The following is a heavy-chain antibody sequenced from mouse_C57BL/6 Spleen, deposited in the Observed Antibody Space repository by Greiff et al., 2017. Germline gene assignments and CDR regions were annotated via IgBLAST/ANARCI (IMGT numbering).Heavy chain of an antibody. CDR2: ISSGGSYT. V-gene: IGHV5-6*01. CDR1: GFTFSSYG. CDR3: ARHGNYDVAY. Sequence: EVQRVESGGDLVKPGGSLKLSCAASGFTFSSYGMSWVRQTPDKRLEWVATISSGGSYTYYPDSVKGRFTISRDNAKNTLYLQMSSLKSEDTAMYYCARHGNYDVAYWGQGTLVTVSA. J-gene: IGHJ3*01. D-gene: IGHD2-4*01.